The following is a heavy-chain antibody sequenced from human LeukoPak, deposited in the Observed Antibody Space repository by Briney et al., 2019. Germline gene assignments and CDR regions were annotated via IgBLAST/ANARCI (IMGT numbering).Heavy chain of an antibody. CDR3: ARVRVYGSGSLYAFDI. D-gene: IGHD3-10*01. J-gene: IGHJ3*02. V-gene: IGHV4-59*01. Sequence: PSETLSLTCTVTGGSISTYYWSWIRQPPGKGLEWIGYIYYSGSTNYNPSLKSRVTISVDTSKNQFSLKLSSVTAADTAVYYCARVRVYGSGSLYAFDIWGQGTMVTVSS. CDR2: IYYSGST. CDR1: GGSISTYY.